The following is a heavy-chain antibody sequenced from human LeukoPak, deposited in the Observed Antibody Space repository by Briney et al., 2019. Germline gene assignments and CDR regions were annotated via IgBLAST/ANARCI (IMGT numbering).Heavy chain of an antibody. J-gene: IGHJ4*02. CDR1: GGSMNNYY. D-gene: IGHD6-19*01. CDR3: ARHAFSAPFDY. CDR2: VYQTGDT. Sequence: PSETLSLTCIVSGGSMNNYYWSWFRQPPGKGLEWIAYVYQTGDTRYNPSLKSRVSISLDMSKNQFSLKVSSVTATDTAVYYCARHAFSAPFDYWGQGILVTVSS. V-gene: IGHV4-59*08.